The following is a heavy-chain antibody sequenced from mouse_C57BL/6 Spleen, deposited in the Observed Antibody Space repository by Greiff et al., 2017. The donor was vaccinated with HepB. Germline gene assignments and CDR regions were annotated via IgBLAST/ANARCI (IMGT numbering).Heavy chain of an antibody. CDR1: GFTFSSYT. D-gene: IGHD2-1*01. CDR3: ARQTYGNYFDY. Sequence: DVKLVESGGGLVKPGGSLKLSCAASGFTFSSYTMSWVRQTPEKRLEWVATISGGGGNTYYPDSVKGRFTISRDNAKNTLYLQMSSLRSEDTALYYCARQTYGNYFDYWGQGTTLTVSS. CDR2: ISGGGGNT. V-gene: IGHV5-9*01. J-gene: IGHJ2*01.